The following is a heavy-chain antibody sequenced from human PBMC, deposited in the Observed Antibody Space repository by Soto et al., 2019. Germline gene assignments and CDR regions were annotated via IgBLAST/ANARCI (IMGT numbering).Heavy chain of an antibody. CDR3: ATGEHQILLDY. D-gene: IGHD3-10*01. Sequence: GESLKISCKGSGYNFTNYWIAWVRQVPGKGLEWMGIIYPGDSDTRYSASFQGQVTISADKSINTAYVQWSSLKASDTALYYCATGEHQILLDYWGQGTLVTVSS. CDR2: IYPGDSDT. V-gene: IGHV5-51*01. CDR1: GYNFTNYW. J-gene: IGHJ4*02.